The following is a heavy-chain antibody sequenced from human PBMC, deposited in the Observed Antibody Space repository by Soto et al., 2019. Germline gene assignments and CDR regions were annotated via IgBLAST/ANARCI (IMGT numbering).Heavy chain of an antibody. CDR2: VYRTGST. D-gene: IGHD6-13*01. V-gene: IGHV4-4*02. J-gene: IGHJ4*02. Sequence: QVQLQESGPGLVKPSGTLSLTCAVSGGSISTSNWWSWVRQPPGKGLEWIGEVYRTGSTNYNPSLERRLTISADKSKNHFSRKLTSVTAADTAVYYCARARATIAAAAIFDCWGQGTLVTVSS. CDR1: GGSISTSNW. CDR3: ARARATIAAAAIFDC.